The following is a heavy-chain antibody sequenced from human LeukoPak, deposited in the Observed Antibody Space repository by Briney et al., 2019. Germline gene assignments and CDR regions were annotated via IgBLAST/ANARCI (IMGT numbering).Heavy chain of an antibody. Sequence: PGGSLRLSCAASGFTFSSSRMSWVRQAPGKGLEWVSVIYSGGSTYYADSVKGRFTISRDNSKNTLYLQMNSLRAEDTAVYYCARRRGYGDLNWFDPWGQGTLVTVSS. J-gene: IGHJ5*02. CDR1: GFTFSSSR. CDR2: IYSGGST. D-gene: IGHD4-17*01. CDR3: ARRRGYGDLNWFDP. V-gene: IGHV3-66*01.